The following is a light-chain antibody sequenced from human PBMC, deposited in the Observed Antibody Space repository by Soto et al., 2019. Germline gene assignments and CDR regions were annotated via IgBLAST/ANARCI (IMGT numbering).Light chain of an antibody. V-gene: IGKV1-39*01. CDR2: AAS. CDR1: QSINSY. Sequence: DIQMTQSPSSLSASIGDGVTITCRASQSINSYLNWYQQKPGKAPKLLISAASNLQSGVPSRFSGSGYGTDFTLTISSLHPEDFATYYCQQSFSTLLITFGQGTRLEIK. J-gene: IGKJ5*01. CDR3: QQSFSTLLIT.